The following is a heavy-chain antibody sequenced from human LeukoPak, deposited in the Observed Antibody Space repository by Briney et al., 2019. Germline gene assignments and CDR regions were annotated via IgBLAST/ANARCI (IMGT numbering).Heavy chain of an antibody. J-gene: IGHJ4*02. D-gene: IGHD3-22*01. CDR1: GDSISSSSYY. Sequence: SETLSLTCTVSGDSISSSSYYWGWIRQPPGKGLEWIGSIYYSESTYYNPSLKSRVTMSVDTSKNQFSLKLSSVTAADTALYYCARHPYYYDDSGHIQLDDFDYWGQGTLVTVSS. CDR2: IYYSEST. CDR3: ARHPYYYDDSGHIQLDDFDY. V-gene: IGHV4-39*01.